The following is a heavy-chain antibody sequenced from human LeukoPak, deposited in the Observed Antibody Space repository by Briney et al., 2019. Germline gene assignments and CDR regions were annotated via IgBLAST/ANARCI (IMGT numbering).Heavy chain of an antibody. V-gene: IGHV4-34*01. D-gene: IGHD4-11*01. J-gene: IGHJ4*02. CDR3: ARQYSNLGFDY. CDR2: INHSGST. Sequence: SETLSLTCTVSGCSISGYYWSWIRQPPGKGLEWIGEINHSGSTNYNPSLNSGVTISDDTSKNQSSLKLSSGTAADTAVDYCARQYSNLGFDYGGQGTLVTVSS. CDR1: GCSISGYY.